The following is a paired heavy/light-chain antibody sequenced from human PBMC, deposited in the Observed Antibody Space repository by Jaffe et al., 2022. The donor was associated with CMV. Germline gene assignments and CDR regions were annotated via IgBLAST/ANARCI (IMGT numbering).Light chain of an antibody. Sequence: EIVLTQSPATLSLSPGERATLSCRASQSVSSYLAWYQQKPGQAPRLLIYDASNRATGIPARFSGSGSGTDFTLTISSLEPEDFAVYYCQQRSNWPPTFGPGTKVDIK. CDR1: QSVSSY. CDR2: DAS. CDR3: QQRSNWPPT. J-gene: IGKJ3*01. V-gene: IGKV3-11*01.
Heavy chain of an antibody. D-gene: IGHD3-22*01. Sequence: EVQLVESGGGLVKPGGSLRLSCAASGFTFSSYSMNWVRQAPGKGLEWVSSISSSSSYIYYADSVKGRFTISRDNAKNSLYLQMNSLRAEDTAVYYCARDERYYDSSGYYPANYYMDVWGKGTTVTVSS. CDR2: ISSSSSYI. CDR3: ARDERYYDSSGYYPANYYMDV. J-gene: IGHJ6*03. CDR1: GFTFSSYS. V-gene: IGHV3-21*01.